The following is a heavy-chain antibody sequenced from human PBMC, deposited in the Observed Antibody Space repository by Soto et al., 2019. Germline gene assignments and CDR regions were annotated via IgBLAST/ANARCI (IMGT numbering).Heavy chain of an antibody. CDR2: IYPGDSDT. D-gene: IGHD3-10*01. J-gene: IGHJ3*02. Sequence: PGESLKISCKGSGYSFTSYWIGWVRQMPGKGLEWMGIIYPGDSDTRYSPSFQGQVTISADKSISTAYLQWSSLKASDTAMYNWARQGAISMVRGVLVNDAFDNWGPGTMASV. V-gene: IGHV5-51*01. CDR3: ARQGAISMVRGVLVNDAFDN. CDR1: GYSFTSYW.